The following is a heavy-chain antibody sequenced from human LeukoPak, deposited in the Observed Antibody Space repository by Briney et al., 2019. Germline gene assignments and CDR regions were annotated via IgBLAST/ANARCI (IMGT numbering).Heavy chain of an antibody. CDR1: CGFISSYY. Sequence: SETLSLTCTASCGFISSYYWSWIRQPAGKGLEWIGRIYTSGSTNYNPSLKSRVTMSVDTSKNQFSLKLNSVTAADTAVYYCARARSPNIAVAGACFDYWGQGTLVTVSS. CDR3: ARARSPNIAVAGACFDY. V-gene: IGHV4-4*07. D-gene: IGHD6-19*01. J-gene: IGHJ4*02. CDR2: IYTSGST.